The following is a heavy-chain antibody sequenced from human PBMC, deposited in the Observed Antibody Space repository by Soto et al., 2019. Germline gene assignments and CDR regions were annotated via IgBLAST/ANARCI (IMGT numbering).Heavy chain of an antibody. CDR2: MNPNSGNT. CDR3: ARGINYSDSGEDAFDI. Sequence: QVQLVQSGAEVKKPGASVKVSCKASGYTFTSYDINWVRQATGQGLEWMGWMNPNSGNTGYAQKFQGRVTMTRNTSISTAYMGLSSLRPEDTAVYYCARGINYSDSGEDAFDIWGQGTMVTVSS. CDR1: GYTFTSYD. V-gene: IGHV1-8*01. J-gene: IGHJ3*02. D-gene: IGHD3-10*01.